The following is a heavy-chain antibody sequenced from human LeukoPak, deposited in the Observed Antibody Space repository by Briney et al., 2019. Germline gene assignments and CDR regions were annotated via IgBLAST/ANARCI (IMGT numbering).Heavy chain of an antibody. CDR2: ISYDGSNK. CDR1: GFTFSSYA. Sequence: GGSLRLSCAASGFTFSSYAMHWVRQAPGKGLEWVAVISYDGSNKYYADSVKGRFTISRDNSKNTLYLQMNSLRAEDTAVYYCARDRGFHSHFDYWGQGTLVTVSS. CDR3: ARDRGFHSHFDY. V-gene: IGHV3-30-3*01. J-gene: IGHJ4*02.